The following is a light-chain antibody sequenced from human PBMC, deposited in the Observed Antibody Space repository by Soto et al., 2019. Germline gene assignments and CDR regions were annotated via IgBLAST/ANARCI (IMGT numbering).Light chain of an antibody. J-gene: IGKJ3*01. CDR1: QDISTY. V-gene: IGKV1-33*01. Sequence: DSPMTQSPSSLSASVGDRVTITCQASQDISTYLNWYQQKPGKAPKLLIYDASNLETGVPSRFSGSGSGTDFTFIIRSLQPEDIAAYYCQPYDNLPPRGTFGPGTKVDIK. CDR2: DAS. CDR3: QPYDNLPPRGT.